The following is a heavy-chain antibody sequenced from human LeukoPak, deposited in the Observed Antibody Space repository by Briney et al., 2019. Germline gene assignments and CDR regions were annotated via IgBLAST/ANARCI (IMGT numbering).Heavy chain of an antibody. CDR2: ISSNGGST. D-gene: IGHD5-18*01. CDR3: ARALGYSYGSNYYYYGMDV. V-gene: IGHV3-64*01. Sequence: GGSLRLSCAASGFTFSSYAMHWVRQAPGKGLEYVSAISSNGGSTYYANSVKGRFTISRDNAKNSLYLQMNSLRAEDTAVYYCARALGYSYGSNYYYYGMDVWGQGTTVTVSS. CDR1: GFTFSSYA. J-gene: IGHJ6*02.